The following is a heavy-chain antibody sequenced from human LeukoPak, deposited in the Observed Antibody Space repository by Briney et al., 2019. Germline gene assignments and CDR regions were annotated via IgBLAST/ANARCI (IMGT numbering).Heavy chain of an antibody. D-gene: IGHD3-3*01. CDR2: INSDGSST. J-gene: IGHJ6*03. CDR1: GFIFRSYW. CDR3: ARGDRPAHDFWSGIAYYMDV. V-gene: IGHV3-74*01. Sequence: PGGSLRLSCAASGFIFRSYWMYWVRQAPGKGLVWVSRINSDGSSTSYADSVKGRFTISRDNAKNTLYLQMNSLRAEDTAVYYCARGDRPAHDFWSGIAYYMDVWGKGTTVTVSS.